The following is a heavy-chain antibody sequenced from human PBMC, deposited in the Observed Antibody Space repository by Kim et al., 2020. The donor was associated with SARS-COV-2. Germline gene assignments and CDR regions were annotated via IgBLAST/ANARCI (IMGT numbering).Heavy chain of an antibody. J-gene: IGHJ4*02. V-gene: IGHV4-39*01. CDR2: IYYSGST. CDR1: GGSISSSSYY. D-gene: IGHD6-13*01. CDR3: ASSTIAAAGSFDY. Sequence: SETLSLTCTVSGGSISSSSYYWGWIRQPPGKGLEWIGSIYYSGSTYYNPPLKSRVTISVDTSKNQFSLKLSSVTAADTAVYYCASSTIAAAGSFDYWGQGTLVTVSS.